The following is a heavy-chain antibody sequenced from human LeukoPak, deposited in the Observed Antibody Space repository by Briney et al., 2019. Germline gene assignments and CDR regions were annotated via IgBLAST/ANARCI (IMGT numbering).Heavy chain of an antibody. CDR1: GYTFTGYH. V-gene: IGHV1-2*02. CDR2: IKPNTGGT. D-gene: IGHD3-16*02. CDR3: AKDSYYDYVWGSYRYTNQFDY. J-gene: IGHJ4*02. Sequence: ASVKVSCKASGYTFTGYHMHRVRQAPGQGLEWMGWIKPNTGGTNYAQNFQGRVTMTRDTSISTVYMELSRLRYDDTAVYYCAKDSYYDYVWGSYRYTNQFDYWGQGTLVTVSS.